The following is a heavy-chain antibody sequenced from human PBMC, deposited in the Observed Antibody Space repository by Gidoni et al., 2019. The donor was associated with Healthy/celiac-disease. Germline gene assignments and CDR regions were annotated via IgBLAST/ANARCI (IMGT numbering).Heavy chain of an antibody. J-gene: IGHJ4*02. Sequence: QVQLVESGGGVVQPGRSLRLSCAASGFTFSSYGMHWVRQAPGKGLEGVAVISYDGSNKYYADSVKGRFTISRDNSKNTLYLQMNSLRAEDTAVYYCAKDGAIYGDYDYWGQGTLVTVSS. CDR3: AKDGAIYGDYDY. D-gene: IGHD4-17*01. CDR1: GFTFSSYG. V-gene: IGHV3-30*18. CDR2: ISYDGSNK.